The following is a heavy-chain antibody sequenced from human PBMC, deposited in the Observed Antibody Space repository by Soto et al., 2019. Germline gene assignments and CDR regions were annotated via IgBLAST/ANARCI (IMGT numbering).Heavy chain of an antibody. CDR3: ARGSEYSSSWYNWFDP. CDR2: IYHSGST. J-gene: IGHJ5*02. CDR1: GGSISSGGYS. Sequence: SETLSLTCAVSGGSISSGGYSWSWIRQPPGKGLEWIGYIYHSGSTYYNPSLKSRATISVDRSKNQFSLKLSSVTAADTAVYYCARGSEYSSSWYNWFDPWGQGTLVTVSS. V-gene: IGHV4-30-2*01. D-gene: IGHD6-13*01.